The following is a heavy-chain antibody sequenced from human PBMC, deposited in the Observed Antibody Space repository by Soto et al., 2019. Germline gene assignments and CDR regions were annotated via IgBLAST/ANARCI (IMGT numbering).Heavy chain of an antibody. J-gene: IGHJ5*02. V-gene: IGHV3-9*01. D-gene: IGHD5-12*01. CDR3: AKGSGYSGYDSGDNWFDP. CDR1: GFTFDDYA. Sequence: EVQLVESGGGLVQPGRSLRLSCAASGFTFDDYAMHWVWQAPGKGLEWVSGISWNSGSIGYADSVKGRFTISRDNAKNSLYLQMNSLRAEDTALYYCAKGSGYSGYDSGDNWFDPWGQGTLVTVSS. CDR2: ISWNSGSI.